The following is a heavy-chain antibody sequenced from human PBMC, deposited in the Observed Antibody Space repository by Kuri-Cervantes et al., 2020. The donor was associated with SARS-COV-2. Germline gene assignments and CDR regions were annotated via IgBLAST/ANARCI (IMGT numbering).Heavy chain of an antibody. V-gene: IGHV4-39*01. CDR2: IYYSGST. J-gene: IGHJ5*02. Sequence: SQTLSLTCAVYGGSFSSYYWGWIRQPPGKGLEWIGSIYYSGSTYYNPSLKSRVTISVDTSKNQFSLKLSSVTAADTAVYYCARVTIEIVPAAILEASEAWFAPWGHGTLVTVSS. CDR3: ARVTIEIVPAAILEASEAWFAP. CDR1: GGSFSSYY. D-gene: IGHD2-2*01.